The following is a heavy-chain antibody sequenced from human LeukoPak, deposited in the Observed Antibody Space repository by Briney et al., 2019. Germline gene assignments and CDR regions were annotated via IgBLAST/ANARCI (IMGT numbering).Heavy chain of an antibody. CDR1: GGSISSSSYY. CDR2: IYYSGYT. V-gene: IGHV4-39*01. J-gene: IGHJ4*02. D-gene: IGHD3-10*01. Sequence: SETLSLTCSVSGGSISSSSYYWGWLRQPPGKGLEWIGSIYYSGYTYYNPSLQSRVTISVDTSKNQFSLKLGAVTAADTAIYYCAKHYMGSSYNRGLDYWGQGTLVTVSS. CDR3: AKHYMGSSYNRGLDY.